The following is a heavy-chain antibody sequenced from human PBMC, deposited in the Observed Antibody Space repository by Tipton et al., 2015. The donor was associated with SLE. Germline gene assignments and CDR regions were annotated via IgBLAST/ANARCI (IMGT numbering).Heavy chain of an antibody. Sequence: SSSSYYWGWIRQPPGKGLEWVSAISGSGGSTYYADSVKGRFTISRDNSKNTLYLQMNSLRAEDTAVYYCAKPITRGWYENYWGQGTLVTVSS. D-gene: IGHD2-15*01. CDR2: ISGSGGST. CDR3: AKPITRGWYENY. CDR1: SSSSYY. V-gene: IGHV3-23*01. J-gene: IGHJ4*02.